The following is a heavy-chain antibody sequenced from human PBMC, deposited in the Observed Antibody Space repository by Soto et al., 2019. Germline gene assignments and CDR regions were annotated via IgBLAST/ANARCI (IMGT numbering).Heavy chain of an antibody. CDR1: GGSFSGYY. CDR3: ARMGGAVDY. CDR2: INHSGST. Sequence: PSETLSLTCAVYGGSFSGYYLSWIRQPPGKGLEWIGEINHSGSTNYNPSLKSRVTISVDTSKNQFSLKLSSVTAADTAVYYCARMGGAVDYWGQGTLVTVSS. V-gene: IGHV4-34*01. J-gene: IGHJ4*02. D-gene: IGHD1-26*01.